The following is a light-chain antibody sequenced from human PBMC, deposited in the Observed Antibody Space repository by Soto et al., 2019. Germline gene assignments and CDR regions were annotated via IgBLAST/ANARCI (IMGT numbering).Light chain of an antibody. CDR2: EVN. Sequence: QAVVTQPPSASGSPGQSVAISCTGTSSDVGGYNYVSWYQQHPGKVPKLMIYEVNKRPSGVPDRFSGSKSGNTASLTVSGLQAEDEADYYCSSYAGSSNVFGTGTKVTVL. CDR3: SSYAGSSNV. J-gene: IGLJ1*01. V-gene: IGLV2-8*01. CDR1: SSDVGGYNY.